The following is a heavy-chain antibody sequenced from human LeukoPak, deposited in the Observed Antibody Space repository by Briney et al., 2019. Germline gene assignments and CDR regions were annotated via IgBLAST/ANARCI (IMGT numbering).Heavy chain of an antibody. CDR3: AKESGSSWYYFDY. CDR2: ISWDGGST. V-gene: IGHV3-43D*03. D-gene: IGHD6-13*01. Sequence: GGSLRLSCAASGFTFSSYGMSWVRQAPGKGLEWVSLISWDGGSTYYADSVKGGFTTSRDNSKNSLYLQMNSLRAEDTALYYCAKESGSSWYYFDYWGQGTLSPSPQ. J-gene: IGHJ4*02. CDR1: GFTFSSYG.